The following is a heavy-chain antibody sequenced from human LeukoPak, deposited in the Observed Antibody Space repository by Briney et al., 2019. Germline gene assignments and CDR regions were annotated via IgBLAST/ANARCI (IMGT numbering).Heavy chain of an antibody. Sequence: ASVKVSCKASSYTFTNYGIIWVRQAPGQGLEWMGWISGYNGYTNYAQKLQGRVTMTTDTSTNTAYMELRSLRSDDTAVYYCARVAPHRRLAVSGLIYFDYWGQGTLVTVSS. D-gene: IGHD3-10*01. CDR3: ARVAPHRRLAVSGLIYFDY. V-gene: IGHV1-18*01. CDR1: SYTFTNYG. CDR2: ISGYNGYT. J-gene: IGHJ4*02.